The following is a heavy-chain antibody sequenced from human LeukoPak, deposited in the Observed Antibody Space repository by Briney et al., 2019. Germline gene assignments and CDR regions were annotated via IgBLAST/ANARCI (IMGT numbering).Heavy chain of an antibody. CDR2: MNSDGSEK. CDR1: GFTFSSYC. D-gene: IGHD3-3*01. Sequence: PGGSLRLSCEASGFTFSSYCMSWVRQAPGQGLEWMAKMNSDGSEKGYVDSVKGRFTFSRDNAKNSLYLQMNSLRVEDTAVYYCARARGYDLWSGYYLDYWGQGTLVTVSS. J-gene: IGHJ4*02. V-gene: IGHV3-7*04. CDR3: ARARGYDLWSGYYLDY.